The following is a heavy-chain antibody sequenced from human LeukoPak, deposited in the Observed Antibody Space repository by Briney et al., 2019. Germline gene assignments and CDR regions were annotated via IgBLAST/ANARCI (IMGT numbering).Heavy chain of an antibody. CDR2: ISYSGST. Sequence: KPSETLSLTCVVEGYYLSGFYWTWIRQAPGKGLEWIGEISYSGSTKYNPSLKSRVTIEVDTSKKQISLNLSSVTAADTAVYYCAKGKAAHYHSVTDEYYYYLDVWGKGTTVIVSS. CDR1: GYYLSGFY. J-gene: IGHJ6*03. V-gene: IGHV4-34*01. D-gene: IGHD3-9*01. CDR3: AKGKAAHYHSVTDEYYYYLDV.